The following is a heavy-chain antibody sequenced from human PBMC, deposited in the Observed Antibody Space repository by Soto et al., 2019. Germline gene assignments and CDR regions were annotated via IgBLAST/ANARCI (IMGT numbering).Heavy chain of an antibody. CDR1: GYIFATSW. CDR3: ARTGATAYGMDV. J-gene: IGHJ6*02. Sequence: GESLTISCKTSGYIFATSWIGWVRQMPGKGLEWMGIIYPADSDTRYSPSFQGQVTISADKSVNTAYLQWSSRKASDTAMYYCARTGATAYGMDVWGQGTTVTVSS. CDR2: IYPADSDT. V-gene: IGHV5-51*01.